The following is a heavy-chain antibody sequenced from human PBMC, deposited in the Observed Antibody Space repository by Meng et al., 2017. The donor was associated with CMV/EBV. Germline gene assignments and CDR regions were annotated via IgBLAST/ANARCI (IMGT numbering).Heavy chain of an antibody. Sequence: GESLKISCAASGFTFSSYWMSWVRQAPGKGLGWVANIKQDGSEKYYEDSVKGRFTITRNNAKNSLYLQMNSLRAEDAAVYYYARVRDYCGGDCSPSYDGFDIWGQGTMVTVSS. J-gene: IGHJ3*02. CDR3: ARVRDYCGGDCSPSYDGFDI. CDR2: IKQDGSEK. D-gene: IGHD2-21*01. CDR1: GFTFSSYW. V-gene: IGHV3-7*04.